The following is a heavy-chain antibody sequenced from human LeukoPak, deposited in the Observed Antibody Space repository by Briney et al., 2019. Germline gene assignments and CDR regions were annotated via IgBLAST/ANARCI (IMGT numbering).Heavy chain of an antibody. CDR3: ARARLGTVTGYHFDY. D-gene: IGHD3-9*01. CDR1: GFTFSNFF. V-gene: IGHV3-33*01. CDR2: IWYDGSKT. J-gene: IGHJ4*02. Sequence: VGSLRLSCAASGFTFSNFFMHWVRQAPGKGMEWVALIWYDGSKTYYVDSVKGRFTISRDNSKDTVYLQMNSLRAEDTAVYHCARARLGTVTGYHFDYWGQGIPVTVSS.